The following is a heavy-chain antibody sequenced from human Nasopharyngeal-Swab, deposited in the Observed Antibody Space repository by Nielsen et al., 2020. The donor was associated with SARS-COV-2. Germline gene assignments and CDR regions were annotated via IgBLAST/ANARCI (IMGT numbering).Heavy chain of an antibody. J-gene: IGHJ2*01. CDR3: ARDLYSSGWYRTNWYFDL. CDR1: GYTFTSYY. Sequence: ASVKVSCKASGYTFTSYYMPWVRQAPGQGLEWMGIINPSGGSTSYAQKFQGRVTMTRDTSTSTVYMELSSLRSEDTAVYYCARDLYSSGWYRTNWYFDLWGRGTLVTVSS. CDR2: INPSGGST. V-gene: IGHV1-46*01. D-gene: IGHD6-19*01.